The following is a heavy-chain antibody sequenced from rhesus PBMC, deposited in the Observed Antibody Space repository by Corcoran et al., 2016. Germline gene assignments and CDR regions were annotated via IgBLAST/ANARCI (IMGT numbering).Heavy chain of an antibody. J-gene: IGHJ4*01. Sequence: QVQLQESGPGLVKPSETLSLTCAVSGGSISSDYWTWLRQPPGRGLEWIGRMYGGGGSADYNPSLKSRVTISTDTSKNQFSLKLRSVTAADTAVYYCARGYSSFDSWGQGVRVTVSS. V-gene: IGHV4-160*01. CDR2: MYGGGGSA. CDR3: ARGYSSFDS. CDR1: GGSISSDY. D-gene: IGHD5-36*01.